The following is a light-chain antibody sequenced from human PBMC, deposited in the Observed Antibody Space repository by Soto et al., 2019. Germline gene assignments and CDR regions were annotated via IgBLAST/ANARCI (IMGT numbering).Light chain of an antibody. J-gene: IGKJ3*01. CDR2: DAS. V-gene: IGKV1-33*01. CDR3: QQYDHIPQVT. Sequence: DIQMTQSPSSLSSSVGDRVTMTCQASQAITNRLNWYQHKPGKAPKLLIYDASNLEAGVPSRFSGSGSGTDFNFTITNLQPEDFATYYCQQYDHIPQVTFGPGTKVD. CDR1: QAITNR.